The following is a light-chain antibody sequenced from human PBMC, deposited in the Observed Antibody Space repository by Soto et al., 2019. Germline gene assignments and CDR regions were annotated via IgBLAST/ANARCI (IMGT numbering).Light chain of an antibody. Sequence: EIVLTQSPATLSLSPGARATLSCRASQSVSSKLAWYQQKPGQAPRLLIYGASTRATGIPARFSGSGSGTEFTLIISSLQSEDSAVYYCQQYNSWLWTFGQGTKVDIK. J-gene: IGKJ1*01. CDR1: QSVSSK. CDR3: QQYNSWLWT. CDR2: GAS. V-gene: IGKV3-15*01.